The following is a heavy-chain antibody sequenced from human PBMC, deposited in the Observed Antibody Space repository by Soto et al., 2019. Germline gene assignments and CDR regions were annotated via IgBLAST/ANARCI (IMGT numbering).Heavy chain of an antibody. CDR3: ARDPNLGELLWFDY. CDR1: GYTFTSYG. CDR2: ISAYNGNT. J-gene: IGHJ4*02. D-gene: IGHD3-16*01. Sequence: GASVKVSCKASGYTFTSYGISWVRQAPGQGLEWMGWISAYNGNTNYAQKLQGRVTMTTDTSTSTAYMELNSLRAEDTAVYYCARDPNLGELLWFDYWGQGTLVTVSS. V-gene: IGHV1-18*01.